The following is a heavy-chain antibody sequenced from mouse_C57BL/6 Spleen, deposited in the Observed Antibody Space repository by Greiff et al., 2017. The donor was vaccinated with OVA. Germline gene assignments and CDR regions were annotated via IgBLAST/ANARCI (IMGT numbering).Heavy chain of an antibody. Sequence: QVQLQQPGAELVKPGASVKVSCKASGYTFTSYWMHWVKQRPGQGLEWIGRIHPSDSDTNYNQKFKGKATLTVDKSSSTAYMQISSLTSEDSAVYYCAILGGYDYYAMDYWGQGTSVTVSS. D-gene: IGHD2-2*01. CDR2: IHPSDSDT. V-gene: IGHV1-74*01. CDR3: AILGGYDYYAMDY. CDR1: GYTFTSYW. J-gene: IGHJ4*01.